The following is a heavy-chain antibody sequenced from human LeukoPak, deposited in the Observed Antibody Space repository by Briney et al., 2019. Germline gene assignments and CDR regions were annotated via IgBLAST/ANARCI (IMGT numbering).Heavy chain of an antibody. D-gene: IGHD3-9*01. V-gene: IGHV3-33*01. CDR3: ARGGGSYYDILTGYYFDY. CDR2: IWYDGSNI. CDR1: GFTFSSYG. Sequence: GGSLRLSCAASGFTFSSYGMHWVRQAPGKGLEWVAVIWYDGSNIYYADSVKGRFTISRDNSKNTLYLQMNSLRAEDRAVYYCARGGGSYYDILTGYYFDYWGQGTLVTVSS. J-gene: IGHJ4*02.